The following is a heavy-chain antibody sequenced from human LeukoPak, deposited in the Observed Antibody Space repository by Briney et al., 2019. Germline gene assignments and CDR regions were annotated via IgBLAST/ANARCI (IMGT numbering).Heavy chain of an antibody. CDR3: ARDGPLRWFDP. J-gene: IGHJ5*02. V-gene: IGHV4-61*02. Sequence: PSQTLSLTCTVSGDSISSGSYYWSWIRQPAGKGLEWIGRVSASGITSYKASLKSRVTISVDTSKKQFSLKLTSVTAADTAVYYCARDGPLRWFDPWGQGTLVTVSS. CDR1: GDSISSGSYY. CDR2: VSASGIT.